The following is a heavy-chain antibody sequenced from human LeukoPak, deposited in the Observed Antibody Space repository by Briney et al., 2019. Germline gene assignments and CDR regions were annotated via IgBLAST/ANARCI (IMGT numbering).Heavy chain of an antibody. CDR1: GGSFSGYY. D-gene: IGHD2-15*01. V-gene: IGHV4-34*01. Sequence: SETLSLTCAVYGGSFSGYYWSWIRQPPGKGLEWIGEINHSGSTNYNPSLKSRVTISVDTSKNQFSLKLCSVTAADTAVYYCARGVVAAINWFDPWGQGTLVTVSS. CDR2: INHSGST. CDR3: ARGVVAAINWFDP. J-gene: IGHJ5*02.